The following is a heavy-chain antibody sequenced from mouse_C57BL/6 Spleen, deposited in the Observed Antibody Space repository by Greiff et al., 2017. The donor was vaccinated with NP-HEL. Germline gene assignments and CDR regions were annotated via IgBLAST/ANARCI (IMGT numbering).Heavy chain of an antibody. CDR1: GYSFTDYN. CDR3: ASTDYGSSYAWFAY. CDR2: INPNYGTT. V-gene: IGHV1-39*01. J-gene: IGHJ3*01. Sequence: EVQLQQSGPELVKPGASVKISCKASGYSFTDYNMNWVKQSNGKSLEWIGVINPNYGTTSYNQKFKGKATLTVDQSSSTAYMQLNSLTSEDSAVYYWASTDYGSSYAWFAYWGQGTLVTVSA. D-gene: IGHD1-1*01.